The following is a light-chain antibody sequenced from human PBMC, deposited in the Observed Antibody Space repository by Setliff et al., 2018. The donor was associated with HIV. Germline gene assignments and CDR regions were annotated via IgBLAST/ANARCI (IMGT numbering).Light chain of an antibody. V-gene: IGKV1-39*01. Sequence: DIQMAQSPSSLSASVGDRVTITCRARQSISNYLNWYQQKPGKAPRLLIYAAASLQTGVPSRFSGSGSGTDFTLTISGLQPEDSATYYCQQSYSTPSFGGGTKVDIK. J-gene: IGKJ4*01. CDR3: QQSYSTPS. CDR2: AAA. CDR1: QSISNY.